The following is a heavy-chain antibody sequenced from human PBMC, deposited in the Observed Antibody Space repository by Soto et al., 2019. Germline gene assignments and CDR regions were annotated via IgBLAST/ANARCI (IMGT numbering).Heavy chain of an antibody. Sequence: GESLKISCKGSGYSFTSYWIGWVRQMSGKGLEWMGIIYPGDSDTRYSPSFQGQVTISADKSISTAYLQWSSLKASDAAMYYCAGFTMFRGDTNYGMDVWGQGTTVTVSS. V-gene: IGHV5-51*01. J-gene: IGHJ6*02. CDR3: AGFTMFRGDTNYGMDV. CDR2: IYPGDSDT. D-gene: IGHD3-10*01. CDR1: GYSFTSYW.